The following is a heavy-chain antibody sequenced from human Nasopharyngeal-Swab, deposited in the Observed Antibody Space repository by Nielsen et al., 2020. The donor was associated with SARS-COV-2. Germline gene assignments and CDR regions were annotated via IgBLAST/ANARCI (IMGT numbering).Heavy chain of an antibody. CDR2: ISSSGSTI. CDR3: VRQQLWLHYFDY. V-gene: IGHV3-11*01. Sequence: GESLKISCAASGFTFSDYYMSWIRQAPGKGLEWVSYISSSGSTIYYADSVKGRFTISRDNAKNSLYLQMNSLRAEDTAVYYCVRQQLWLHYFDYWGQGTLVTVSS. CDR1: GFTFSDYY. J-gene: IGHJ4*02. D-gene: IGHD5-18*01.